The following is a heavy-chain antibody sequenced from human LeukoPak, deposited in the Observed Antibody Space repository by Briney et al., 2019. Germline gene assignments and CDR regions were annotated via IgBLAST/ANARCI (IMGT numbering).Heavy chain of an antibody. CDR3: TRDSGTYNWCDP. Sequence: PGGCLKLSCAASGFTFSGSAIHWVRQSSGKGLEWVGRIFKKVKGYATATAYAASVEGRLTISRDDSINTAYLQMKSLKTEDTALYYCTRDSGTYNWCDPWGQGTLVTVPT. V-gene: IGHV3-73*01. CDR2: IFKKVKGYATAT. D-gene: IGHD1-26*01. J-gene: IGHJ5*02. CDR1: GFTFSGSA.